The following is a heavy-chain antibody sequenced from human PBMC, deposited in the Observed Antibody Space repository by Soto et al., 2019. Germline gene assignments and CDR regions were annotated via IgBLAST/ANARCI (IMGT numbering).Heavy chain of an antibody. CDR1: GGSISSGDYY. D-gene: IGHD1-1*01. Sequence: QVQLQESGPGPVKPSQTLSLTCTVSGGSISSGDYYWSWIRQPPGKGLGWIGYIYYSGSTYYNPSLKSRVTISVDTSKNQFSLKLSSVTAADTAVYYCARVEGPITTFDYWGQGTLVTVSS. CDR3: ARVEGPITTFDY. J-gene: IGHJ4*02. CDR2: IYYSGST. V-gene: IGHV4-30-4*01.